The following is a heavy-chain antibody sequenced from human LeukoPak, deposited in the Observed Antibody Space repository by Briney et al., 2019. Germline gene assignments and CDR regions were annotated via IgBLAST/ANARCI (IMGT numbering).Heavy chain of an antibody. V-gene: IGHV1-69*05. D-gene: IGHD3-22*01. CDR1: GGTFSSYA. J-gene: IGHJ4*02. CDR2: IIPIFGTA. Sequence: GASVKVSCKASGGTFSSYAISWVRQAPGQGLEWMGGIIPIFGTANYAQKFQGRVTITTDESTSTAYMELSSLRSDDTAVYYCARDRVEYYDSSGYYSDYWGQGTLVTVSS. CDR3: ARDRVEYYDSSGYYSDY.